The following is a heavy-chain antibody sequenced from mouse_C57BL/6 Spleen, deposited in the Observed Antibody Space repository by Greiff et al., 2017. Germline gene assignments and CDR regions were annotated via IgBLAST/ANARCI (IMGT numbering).Heavy chain of an antibody. J-gene: IGHJ1*03. Sequence: QVQLQQSGPGLVQPSPRLSITCTVSGFSLTSYGVHWVRQSPGKGLEWLGVIWSGGSTDYNAAFISRLSISKDNSKLQGFFKMNSLQADDTAIYYCARNSLRRDRYFGVWGTGTTVTVSS. CDR3: ARNSLRRDRYFGV. D-gene: IGHD3-3*01. CDR2: IWSGGST. V-gene: IGHV2-2*01. CDR1: GFSLTSYG.